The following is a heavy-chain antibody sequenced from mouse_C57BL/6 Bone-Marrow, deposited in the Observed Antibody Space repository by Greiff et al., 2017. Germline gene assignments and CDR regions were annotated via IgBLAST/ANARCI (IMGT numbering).Heavy chain of an antibody. Sequence: EVQLQQSGPELVKPGASVKISCKASGYSFTGYYMNWVKQSPEKSLEWIGEINPSTGGTTYNQKFKAKATLTVDKSSSTAYMQRKSLTSEDSAVYYCAREGITTVVATYWFAYGGQGTLVTVSA. CDR3: AREGITTVVATYWFAY. J-gene: IGHJ3*01. V-gene: IGHV1-42*01. D-gene: IGHD1-1*01. CDR1: GYSFTGYY. CDR2: INPSTGGT.